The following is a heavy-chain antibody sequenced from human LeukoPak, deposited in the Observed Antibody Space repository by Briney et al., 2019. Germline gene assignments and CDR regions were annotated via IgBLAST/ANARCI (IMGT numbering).Heavy chain of an antibody. V-gene: IGHV4-59*01. CDR2: IYYSGST. D-gene: IGHD1-26*01. CDR3: ARYSGSHYAFDI. Sequence: SETLSLTCTVSGGSISSYYWSWIRQPPGKGLEWIGYIYYSGSTNYNPSLKSRVTISVDTSKNQFSLKLSSVTAADTAVYYCARYSGSHYAFDIWGQGTMVTVSS. J-gene: IGHJ3*02. CDR1: GGSISSYY.